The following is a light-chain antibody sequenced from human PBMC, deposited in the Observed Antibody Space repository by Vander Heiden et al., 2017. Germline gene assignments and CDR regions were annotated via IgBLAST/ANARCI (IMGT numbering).Light chain of an antibody. CDR1: QSLFFSANNRSY. V-gene: IGKV4-1*01. J-gene: IGKJ4*01. CDR2: WSS. CDR3: QQSDTIPPA. Sequence: DIEMTQAPEFLAVSLGERATITCTSRQSLFFSANNRSYLAWDQQKPGQSSRLLIYWSSTRASGVPERFSVSGSGTDFTLTISSLQPEDDAVYYCQQSDTIPPAFGGGTRVE.